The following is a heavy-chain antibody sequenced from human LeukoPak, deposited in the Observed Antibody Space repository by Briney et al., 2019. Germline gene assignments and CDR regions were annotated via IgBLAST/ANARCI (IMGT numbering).Heavy chain of an antibody. CDR1: GFTFSSYA. Sequence: PGGSLRLSCAASGFTFSSYAMHWVRQAPGKGLEYVSAISSNGGSTYYANSVKGRFTISRDNSKNTLYLQMGSLRAEDMAVYYCARGLGIAAYFDYWGQGTLVTVSS. J-gene: IGHJ4*02. V-gene: IGHV3-64*01. D-gene: IGHD6-13*01. CDR2: ISSNGGST. CDR3: ARGLGIAAYFDY.